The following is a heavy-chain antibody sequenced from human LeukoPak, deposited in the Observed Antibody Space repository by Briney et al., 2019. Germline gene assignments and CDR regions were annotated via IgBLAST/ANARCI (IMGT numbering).Heavy chain of an antibody. J-gene: IGHJ3*02. Sequence: PGGSLRLSCAASGFTFSSYAMHWVRQAPGKGLEWVAVISYDGSNKYYADSVKGRFTISRDNSKNTLYLQMNSLRAEDTAVYYCAREALVDTGAFDIWGQGTMVTVS. D-gene: IGHD5-18*01. CDR3: AREALVDTGAFDI. CDR2: ISYDGSNK. CDR1: GFTFSSYA. V-gene: IGHV3-30-3*01.